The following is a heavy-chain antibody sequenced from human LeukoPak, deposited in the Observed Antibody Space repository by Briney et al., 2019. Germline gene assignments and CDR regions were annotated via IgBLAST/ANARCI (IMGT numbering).Heavy chain of an antibody. D-gene: IGHD1-1*01. J-gene: IGHJ4*02. CDR3: STLERGRLEY. Sequence: SGGSLRLSCAASGLTFTNAWMTWVRQAPGKGLEWVGRITTKTDGGSGTAVYAAPVKGRFTISRDDSKNTLFLQMNNLETEDTAVYYCSTLERGRLEYWGQGTLVTVSS. V-gene: IGHV3-15*01. CDR2: ITTKTDGGSGTA. CDR1: GLTFTNAW.